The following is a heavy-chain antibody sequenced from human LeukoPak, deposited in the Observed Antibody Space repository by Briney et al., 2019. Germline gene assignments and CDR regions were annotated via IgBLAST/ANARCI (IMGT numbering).Heavy chain of an antibody. CDR2: INHSGST. V-gene: IGHV4-34*01. D-gene: IGHD1-26*01. Sequence: SETLSLTCTVYGESFSGRYWSWIRQPPGRGLEWVGEINHSGSTNYNPSLKSRVTISVDTSKNQFSLKLNSVTAADTAVYYCARGSAGATLDYWGQGALVTVSS. CDR3: ARGSAGATLDY. J-gene: IGHJ4*02. CDR1: GESFSGRY.